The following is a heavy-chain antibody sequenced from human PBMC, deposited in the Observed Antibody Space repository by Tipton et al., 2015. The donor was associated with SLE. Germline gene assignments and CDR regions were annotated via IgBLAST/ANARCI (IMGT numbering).Heavy chain of an antibody. Sequence: QLVQSGAEVKKPGSSVKVSCKASGGTFSSYAISWVRQAPGQGLEWMGGIIPIFGTANYAQKFQGRVTITADESTSTAYMELSSLSSEDTAVYYCATLGYCSGGSCDWDNWFDPWGQGTLVTVSS. CDR2: IIPIFGTA. CDR1: GGTFSSYA. V-gene: IGHV1-69*01. J-gene: IGHJ5*02. CDR3: ATLGYCSGGSCDWDNWFDP. D-gene: IGHD2-15*01.